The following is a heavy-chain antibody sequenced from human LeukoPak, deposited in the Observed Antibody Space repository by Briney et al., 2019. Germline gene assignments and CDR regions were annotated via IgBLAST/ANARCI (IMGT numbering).Heavy chain of an antibody. CDR3: ARECSISSSAMDWFDP. J-gene: IGHJ5*02. D-gene: IGHD5-18*01. V-gene: IGHV1-18*01. Sequence: ASVTVSCTASGYTFTSYSIIWVRQAPGQGLEWMGWISAYNGNTNYAEKLQGRVTMTTDTSTSTAYMELRSLKSDDTAVYYCARECSISSSAMDWFDPWGQGTLVIVSS. CDR2: ISAYNGNT. CDR1: GYTFTSYS.